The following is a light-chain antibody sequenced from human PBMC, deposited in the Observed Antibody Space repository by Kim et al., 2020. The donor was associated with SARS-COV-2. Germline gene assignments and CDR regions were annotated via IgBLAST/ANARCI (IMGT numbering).Light chain of an antibody. Sequence: SYELTQPPSVSVSPGQTASITCSGDTLGDKYACWYQQKPGQSPVLVIYQDSKRPSGIPERFSGSNSGNTATLTISGTQAMDEADYYCQAWDSRTAVFGGGTQLTVL. CDR2: QDS. V-gene: IGLV3-1*01. J-gene: IGLJ3*02. CDR1: TLGDKY. CDR3: QAWDSRTAV.